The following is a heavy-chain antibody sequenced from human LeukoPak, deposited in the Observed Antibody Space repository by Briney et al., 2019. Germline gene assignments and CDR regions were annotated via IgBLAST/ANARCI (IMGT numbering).Heavy chain of an antibody. J-gene: IGHJ4*02. Sequence: PSETLSLTCAVYGGSFSGYYWSWIRQPPGKGLEWIGEINHSGSTNYNPSLKSRATISVDTSKNQFSLKLSSVTAADTAVYYCASRVGPYDSSGYYFDYWGQGTLVTVSS. CDR3: ASRVGPYDSSGYYFDY. CDR1: GGSFSGYY. CDR2: INHSGST. V-gene: IGHV4-34*01. D-gene: IGHD3-22*01.